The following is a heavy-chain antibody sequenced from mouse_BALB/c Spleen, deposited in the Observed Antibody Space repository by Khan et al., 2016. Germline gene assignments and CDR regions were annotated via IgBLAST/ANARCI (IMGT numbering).Heavy chain of an antibody. CDR2: ISYSGST. J-gene: IGHJ3*01. V-gene: IGHV3-2*02. CDR3: ARNGKRYERTWFAY. Sequence: EVQLQESGPGLVKPSQSLSLTCTVIGYSITSDYAWNWIRQFPGNKLEWMGYISYSGSTSYNPSPTSRISITRDTSKNQFFLQLNSVTTEDTATYYCARNGKRYERTWFAYWGQATLVTVSA. CDR1: GYSITSDYA. D-gene: IGHD2-14*01.